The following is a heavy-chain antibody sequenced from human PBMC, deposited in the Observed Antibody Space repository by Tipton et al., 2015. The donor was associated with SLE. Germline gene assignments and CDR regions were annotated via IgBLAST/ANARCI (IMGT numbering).Heavy chain of an antibody. CDR3: AREKGDAYPNLVAFDI. D-gene: IGHD3-16*01. V-gene: IGHV4-39*07. CDR2: IYYSGST. Sequence: TLSLTCTVSGGSISSSNYYWGWIRQPPGKGLEWIGSIYYSGSTYYNPSLKSRVTISVDTSKNQFSLKLSSVTAADTAVYYCAREKGDAYPNLVAFDIWGQGTMVTVSS. J-gene: IGHJ3*02. CDR1: GGSISSSNYY.